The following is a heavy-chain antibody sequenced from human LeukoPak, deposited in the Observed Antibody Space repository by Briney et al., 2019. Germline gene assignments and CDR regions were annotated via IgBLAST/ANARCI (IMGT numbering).Heavy chain of an antibody. V-gene: IGHV3-33*08. J-gene: IGHJ4*02. D-gene: IGHD3-9*01. CDR3: ARETYDYDILTGYDPFDY. Sequence: GGSLRLSCAASGFTFSSYGMHWVRQAPGKGLEWVAVIWYDGSNKYYADSVKGRFTISRDNSKNTLYLQMNSLRAEDTAVYYCARETYDYDILTGYDPFDYWGQGTLVTVSS. CDR1: GFTFSSYG. CDR2: IWYDGSNK.